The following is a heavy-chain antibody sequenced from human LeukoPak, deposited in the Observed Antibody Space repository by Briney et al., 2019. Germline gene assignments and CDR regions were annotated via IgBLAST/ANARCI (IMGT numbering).Heavy chain of an antibody. CDR2: VYYSGNT. V-gene: IGHV4-39*07. D-gene: IGHD4-17*01. J-gene: IGHJ4*02. CDR3: ARVAEVTIPAYFDY. CDR1: GGSITSSSYY. Sequence: SETLSLTCTVSGGSITSSSYYWGWIRQPPGKGLEWIGSVYYSGNTYYNPSLKSRVTISVDKSKNQFSLKLSSVTAADTAVYYCARVAEVTIPAYFDYWGQGTLVTVSS.